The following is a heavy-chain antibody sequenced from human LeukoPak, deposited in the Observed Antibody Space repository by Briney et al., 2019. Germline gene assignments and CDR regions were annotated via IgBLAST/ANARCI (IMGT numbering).Heavy chain of an antibody. V-gene: IGHV3-9*01. Sequence: PGGSLRLSCAASGFTFDDYAMHWVRQAPGKGLEWVSGISWNSGSIGYADSVKGRFTISRDNAKNSLYLQMNSLRVEDTALYYCAKGGRTVAAHFDYWGQGTLVTVSS. CDR3: AKGGRTVAAHFDY. CDR2: ISWNSGSI. D-gene: IGHD6-19*01. CDR1: GFTFDDYA. J-gene: IGHJ4*02.